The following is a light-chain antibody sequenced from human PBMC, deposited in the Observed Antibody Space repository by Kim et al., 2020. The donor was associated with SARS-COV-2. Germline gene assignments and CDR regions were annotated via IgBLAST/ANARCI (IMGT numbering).Light chain of an antibody. J-gene: IGKJ5*01. CDR2: GAS. Sequence: IQMTQSPSSLSPSVGDSVTITCRASQTIITYLNWYQQKPGKAPKVLIYGASSLHSGVPSRFSGSGSGTHFTLTISSLQPEDFATYYCQQSYTTPVTFGQGTRLEMK. V-gene: IGKV1-39*01. CDR1: QTIITY. CDR3: QQSYTTPVT.